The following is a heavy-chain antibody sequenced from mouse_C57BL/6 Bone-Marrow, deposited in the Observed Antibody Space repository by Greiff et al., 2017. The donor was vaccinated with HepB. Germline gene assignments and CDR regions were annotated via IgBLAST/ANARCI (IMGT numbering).Heavy chain of an antibody. D-gene: IGHD3-2*02. CDR2: IYPGDGDT. Sequence: QVHVKQSGAELVKPGASVKISCKASGYAFSSYWMNWVKQRPGKGLEWIGQIYPGDGDTNYNGKFKGKATLTADKSSSTAYMQLSSLTSEDSAVYFCAREGLRPGDYWGQGTTLTVSS. J-gene: IGHJ2*01. V-gene: IGHV1-80*01. CDR3: AREGLRPGDY. CDR1: GYAFSSYW.